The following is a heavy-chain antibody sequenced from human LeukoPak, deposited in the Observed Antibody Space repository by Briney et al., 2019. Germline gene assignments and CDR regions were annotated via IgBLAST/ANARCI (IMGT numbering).Heavy chain of an antibody. CDR2: FSGSADRT. Sequence: GGSLRLSCAASGFTFSTYAMSWVRQAPGKGLEWVAAFSGSADRTYYADSVKGRSTISRDNSKNTLYLQMNSLRAEDTAVYYCAKEYGDYRAFDYWGQGTLVTVSS. J-gene: IGHJ4*02. V-gene: IGHV3-23*01. CDR1: GFTFSTYA. CDR3: AKEYGDYRAFDY. D-gene: IGHD4-17*01.